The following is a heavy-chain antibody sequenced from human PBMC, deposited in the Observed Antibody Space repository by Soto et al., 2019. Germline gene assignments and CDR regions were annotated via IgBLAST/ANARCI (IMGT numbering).Heavy chain of an antibody. V-gene: IGHV3-33*01. CDR1: GFTFSSYG. J-gene: IGHJ4*02. CDR2: IWYDGSNK. D-gene: IGHD6-13*01. CDR3: ARVNQKGSSSWYPPIDY. Sequence: QVQLVESGGGVVQPGRSLRLSCAASGFTFSSYGMHWVRQAPGKGLEWVAVIWYDGSNKYYADSVKGRFTISRDNSKNTLYLQMNSLRAEDTAVYYCARVNQKGSSSWYPPIDYWGQGTLVTVSS.